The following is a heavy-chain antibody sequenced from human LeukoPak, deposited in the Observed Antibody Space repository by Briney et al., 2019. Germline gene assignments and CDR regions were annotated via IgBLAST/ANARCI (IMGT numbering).Heavy chain of an antibody. CDR1: GFTFSSFW. V-gene: IGHV3-7*01. CDR3: ANGPMLTSGGLTEREFDF. CDR2: IKQDGSEQ. J-gene: IGHJ4*02. Sequence: GGSLRLSCAASGFTFSSFWMSWVRQAPGKGLEWVANIKQDGSEQSYVESVKGRFTISRDISKNTLFLQMDSLRTEDTGVYYCANGPMLTSGGLTEREFDFWGQGTLVTVSS. D-gene: IGHD3-16*01.